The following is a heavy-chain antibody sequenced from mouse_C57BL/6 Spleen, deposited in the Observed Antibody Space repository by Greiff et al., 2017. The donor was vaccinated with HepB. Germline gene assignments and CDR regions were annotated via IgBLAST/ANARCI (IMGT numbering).Heavy chain of an antibody. CDR1: GFSLTSYG. CDR3: ARHEGGYYDYPFAY. V-gene: IGHV2-6-1*01. CDR2: IWSDGST. D-gene: IGHD2-4*01. Sequence: VQLQQSGPGLVAPSQSLSITCTVSGFSLTSYGVHWVRQPPGKGLEWLVVIWSDGSTTYNSALKSRLSISKDNSKSQVFLKMNSLQTDDTAMYYCARHEGGYYDYPFAYWGQGTLVTVSA. J-gene: IGHJ3*01.